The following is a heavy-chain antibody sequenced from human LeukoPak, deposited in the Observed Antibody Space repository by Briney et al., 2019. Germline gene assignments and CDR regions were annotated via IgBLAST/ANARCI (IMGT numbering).Heavy chain of an antibody. Sequence: SETLSLTCTVSGGSIRSYYWSWIRQPPGKGLQWIGYIYYTGSTNYNPSLKSRVIISVDTSKNQFSLKLSSVTAADTAVYYCARWSSSWENNWFDPWGQGILVTVSS. D-gene: IGHD6-13*01. CDR2: IYYTGST. CDR1: GGSIRSYY. CDR3: ARWSSSWENNWFDP. V-gene: IGHV4-59*01. J-gene: IGHJ5*02.